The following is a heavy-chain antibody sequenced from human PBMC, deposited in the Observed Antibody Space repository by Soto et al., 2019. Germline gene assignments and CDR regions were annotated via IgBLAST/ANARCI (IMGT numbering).Heavy chain of an antibody. D-gene: IGHD1-26*01. CDR3: ASAPIVGATNYYYYGMDV. V-gene: IGHV4-30-2*01. Sequence: SETLSLTCAVSGGSISSGGYSWSWIRQPPGKGLEWIGYIYHSGSTYYNPSLKNRVTISVDRSKNRFSLKLSSVTAADTAVYYRASAPIVGATNYYYYGMDVWGQGTTVTVSS. CDR1: GGSISSGGYS. J-gene: IGHJ6*02. CDR2: IYHSGST.